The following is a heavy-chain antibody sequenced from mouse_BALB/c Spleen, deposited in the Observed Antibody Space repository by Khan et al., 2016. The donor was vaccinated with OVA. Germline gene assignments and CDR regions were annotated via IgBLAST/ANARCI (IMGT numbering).Heavy chain of an antibody. J-gene: IGHJ2*01. D-gene: IGHD1-2*01. V-gene: IGHV3-2*02. CDR3: ARTARIKY. CDR1: GYSITSGYG. Sequence: EVQLQESGPGLVKPSQSLSLTCTVTGYSITSGYGWNWIRQFPENQLEWMGYISYSGSTNYNQSLKSRISITRDTSKNQFFLQLNSVTTEDTATXYRARTARIKYWGQGTTLTVSS. CDR2: ISYSGST.